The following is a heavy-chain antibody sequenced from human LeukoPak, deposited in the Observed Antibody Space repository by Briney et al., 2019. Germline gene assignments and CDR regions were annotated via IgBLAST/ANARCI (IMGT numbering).Heavy chain of an antibody. V-gene: IGHV1-69*06. CDR1: GGTFSSYA. Sequence: WASVKVSCKASGGTFSSYAISWVRQAPGQGLEWMGGIIPIFGTANYAQKFQGRVTTTADKSTSTAYMELSSLRSEDTAVYYCATTTDIIAVAGGWWGYWGQGTLVTVSS. J-gene: IGHJ4*01. CDR2: IIPIFGTA. CDR3: ATTTDIIAVAGGWWGY. D-gene: IGHD6-19*01.